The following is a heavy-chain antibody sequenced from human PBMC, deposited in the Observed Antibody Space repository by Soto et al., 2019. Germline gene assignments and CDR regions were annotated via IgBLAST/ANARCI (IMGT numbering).Heavy chain of an antibody. CDR1: GGSISSGDYY. CDR3: ARELWPYSSSSPYFDY. Sequence: SETLSLTCTVSGGSISSGDYYWSWIRQPPGKGLEWIGYIYYSGSTYYNPSLKSRVTISVDTSKNQFSLKLSSVTAADTAVYYCARELWPYSSSSPYFDYWGQGTLVTV. J-gene: IGHJ4*02. V-gene: IGHV4-30-4*01. CDR2: IYYSGST. D-gene: IGHD6-6*01.